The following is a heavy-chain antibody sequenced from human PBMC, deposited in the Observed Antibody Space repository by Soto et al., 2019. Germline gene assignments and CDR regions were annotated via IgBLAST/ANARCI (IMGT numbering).Heavy chain of an antibody. V-gene: IGHV1-2*04. J-gene: IGHJ5*02. D-gene: IGHD3-3*01. Sequence: QVQLVQSGAEVKKPGASVKVSCKASGYTFTGYYIHWVRQAPGQGLEWMGWINPNSGSTNYAQKFQVWVAMTRDTSISTAHMELSRLRADDTAVYYCARSETIGQGRGYQNCFDPWGQGTLVTVSS. CDR1: GYTFTGYY. CDR3: ARSETIGQGRGYQNCFDP. CDR2: INPNSGST.